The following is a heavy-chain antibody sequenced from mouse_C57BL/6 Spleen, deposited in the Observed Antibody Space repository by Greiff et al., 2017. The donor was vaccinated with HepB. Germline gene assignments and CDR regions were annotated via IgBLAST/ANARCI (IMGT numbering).Heavy chain of an antibody. D-gene: IGHD1-1*01. CDR2: INYDGSST. J-gene: IGHJ1*03. CDR3: ARVNSVYYYGSSSWYFDV. CDR1: GFTFSDYY. Sequence: EVQLVESAGGLVQPGSSMKLSCTASGFTFSDYYMAWVRQVPEKGLEWVANINYDGSSTYYLDSLKSRFIISRDNAKNILYLQMSSLKSEDTATYYCARVNSVYYYGSSSWYFDVWGTGTTVTVSS. V-gene: IGHV5-16*01.